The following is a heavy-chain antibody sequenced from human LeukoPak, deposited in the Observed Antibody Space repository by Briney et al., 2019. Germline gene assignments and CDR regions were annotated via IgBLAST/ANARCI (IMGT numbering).Heavy chain of an antibody. V-gene: IGHV3-66*01. D-gene: IGHD6-13*01. CDR1: GFTVSSNY. J-gene: IGHJ4*02. CDR2: IYSGGTT. CDR3: AKYRSAWSFDY. Sequence: GGSLRLSCAVSGFTVSSNYISWVRQAPGKGLEWVSVIYSGGTTYYADSVKGRFTISRDNSKNTLYLQMNSLRAEDTAVYYCAKYRSAWSFDYWGQGTLVTVSS.